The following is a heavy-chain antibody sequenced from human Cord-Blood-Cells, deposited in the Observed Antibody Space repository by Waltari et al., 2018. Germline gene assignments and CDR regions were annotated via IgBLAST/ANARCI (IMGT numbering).Heavy chain of an antibody. CDR2: CGPEYGET. CDR3: ATIRNWGVGAGAFDI. CDR1: GYTLTELS. Sequence: QVQLVQSGAEVKKPGASVKVSCKVSGYTLTELSMHWVRQAPGKGLEWMGGCGPEYGETIYAQKFQGRVTMTEDTSTDTAYMELSSLRSEDTAVYYCATIRNWGVGAGAFDIWGQGTMVTVSS. J-gene: IGHJ3*02. V-gene: IGHV1-24*01. D-gene: IGHD7-27*01.